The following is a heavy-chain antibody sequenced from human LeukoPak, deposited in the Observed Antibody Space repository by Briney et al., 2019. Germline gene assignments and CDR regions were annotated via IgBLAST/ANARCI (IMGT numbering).Heavy chain of an antibody. D-gene: IGHD3-22*01. CDR1: GFTFSSYW. Sequence: GSLRLSCAASGFTFSSYWMSWVRQAPGKGLEWVANIKQDGSEKYYVDSVKGRFTISRDNAKNSLYLQMNSLRAEDTAVYYCARDPYYYDSSGYSPWGQGTLVTVSS. J-gene: IGHJ4*02. CDR3: ARDPYYYDSSGYSP. CDR2: IKQDGSEK. V-gene: IGHV3-7*03.